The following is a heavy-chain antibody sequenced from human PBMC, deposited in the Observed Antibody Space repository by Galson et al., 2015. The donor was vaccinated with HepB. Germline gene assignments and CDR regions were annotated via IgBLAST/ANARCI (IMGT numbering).Heavy chain of an antibody. V-gene: IGHV5-10-1*01. CDR3: AGRHSCFRSGTWYNVSDY. CDR1: GYTFTAFW. J-gene: IGHJ4*02. Sequence: QSGAEVKKPGESLRISCKGSGYTFTAFWITWVRQIPGQGLEWMGRIDPSDSYTAYSPSFQGHVTISADKSITTAYLQWSSLKASDTAMYYCAGRHSCFRSGTWYNVSDYWGQGTLVTVSS. D-gene: IGHD3-10*01. CDR2: IDPSDSYT.